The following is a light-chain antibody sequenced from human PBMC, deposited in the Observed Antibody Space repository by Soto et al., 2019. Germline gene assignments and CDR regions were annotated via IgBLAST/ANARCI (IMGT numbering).Light chain of an antibody. CDR2: YND. CDR1: NSNIGSNV. V-gene: IGLV1-36*01. CDR3: AAWDDSIYRPV. J-gene: IGLJ1*01. Sequence: QSALAQPPSVSNAPRQRVTISCSGSNSNIGSNVVNWYQHLPGKAPKLLIYYNDRLSSGVSARFSGSKSGTSASLSISRLQSEDEADYFCAAWDDSIYRPVFGTGTKVTVL.